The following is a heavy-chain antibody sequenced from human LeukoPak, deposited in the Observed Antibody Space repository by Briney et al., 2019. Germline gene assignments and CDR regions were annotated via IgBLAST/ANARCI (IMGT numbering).Heavy chain of an antibody. D-gene: IGHD3-9*01. J-gene: IGHJ4*02. V-gene: IGHV1-3*01. CDR3: ARDQGRTYYDILTGHDYAKLDGGNFDY. Sequence: ASVKVSCKASGYTFTSYAMHWVRQAPGQRLEWMGWINAGNGNTKYSQKFQGRVTITRDTSASTAYMELSSLRSEDTAVYYCARDQGRTYYDILTGHDYAKLDGGNFDYWGQGTLVTVSS. CDR1: GYTFTSYA. CDR2: INAGNGNT.